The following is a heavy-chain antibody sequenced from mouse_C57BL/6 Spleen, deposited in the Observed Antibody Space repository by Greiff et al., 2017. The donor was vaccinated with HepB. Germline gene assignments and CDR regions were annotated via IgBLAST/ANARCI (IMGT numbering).Heavy chain of an antibody. CDR2: INPGSGGT. Sequence: LVESGAELVRPGTSVKVSCKASGYAFTNYLIEWVKQRPGQGLEWIGVINPGSGGTNYNEKFKGKATLTADKSSSTAYMQLSSLTSEDSAVYFCARYGVTTVVDWYFDVWGTGTTVTVSS. CDR3: ARYGVTTVVDWYFDV. D-gene: IGHD1-1*01. V-gene: IGHV1-54*01. CDR1: GYAFTNYL. J-gene: IGHJ1*03.